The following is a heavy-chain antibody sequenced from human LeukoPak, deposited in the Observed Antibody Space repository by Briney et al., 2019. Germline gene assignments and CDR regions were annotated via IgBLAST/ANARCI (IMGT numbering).Heavy chain of an antibody. Sequence: PSETLSLTCAAYGVSLSGYWWSWIRQPPGKGLEWIWEINHSGSTNYNPSLKSRVTISVDTSKNQFSLRLSSVTAADTAVYYCARGPPLTYDGTGYYFFDSWGQGTLVTVSS. D-gene: IGHD3-22*01. CDR1: GVSLSGYW. J-gene: IGHJ4*02. V-gene: IGHV4-34*01. CDR2: INHSGST. CDR3: ARGPPLTYDGTGYYFFDS.